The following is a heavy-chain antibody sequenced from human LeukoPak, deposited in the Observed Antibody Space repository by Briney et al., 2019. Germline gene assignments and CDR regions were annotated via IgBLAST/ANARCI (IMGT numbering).Heavy chain of an antibody. CDR1: GFTLSSYE. CDR2: IRSDGSDT. J-gene: IGHJ3*02. D-gene: IGHD3-10*01. Sequence: GGSLRLSCAASGFTLSSYEMSWVRQAPGKGLEWVSRIRSDGSDTRYAESVKGRFTISRDNAKNSLYLQMNSLRAEDTAVYYCARESGFRGDAFDIWGQGTMVTVSS. CDR3: ARESGFRGDAFDI. V-gene: IGHV3-48*03.